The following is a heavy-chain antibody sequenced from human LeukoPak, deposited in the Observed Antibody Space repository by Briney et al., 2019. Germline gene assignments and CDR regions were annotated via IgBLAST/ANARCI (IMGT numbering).Heavy chain of an antibody. CDR2: INPNSGGT. J-gene: IGHJ1*01. CDR1: GYTFTGYY. D-gene: IGHD1-7*01. V-gene: IGHV1-2*02. Sequence: GASVEVSCKASGYTFTGYYMHWVRQAPGQGLEWMGWINPNSGGTNYAQKFQGRVTMTRDTSISTACMELSRLRSDDTAVYYCARVKRNYPLDQYFQHWGQGTLVTVSS. CDR3: ARVKRNYPLDQYFQH.